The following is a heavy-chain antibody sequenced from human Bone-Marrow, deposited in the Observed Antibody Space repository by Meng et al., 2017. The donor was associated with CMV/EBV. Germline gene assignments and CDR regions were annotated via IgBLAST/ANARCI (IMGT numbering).Heavy chain of an antibody. Sequence: LSLTCAASGFTFDDYGMSWVRQAPGKGLEWVGFIRSKAYGGTTEYAASVKGRFTISRDDSKSIAYLQMNSLKTEDTAVYYCTRDGIPDYWGQGTLVTVSS. J-gene: IGHJ4*02. D-gene: IGHD1-26*01. V-gene: IGHV3-49*04. CDR1: GFTFDDYG. CDR2: IRSKAYGGTT. CDR3: TRDGIPDY.